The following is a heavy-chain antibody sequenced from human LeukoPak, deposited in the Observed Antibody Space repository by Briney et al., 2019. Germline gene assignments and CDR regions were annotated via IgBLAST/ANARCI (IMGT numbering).Heavy chain of an antibody. Sequence: PGGSLRLSCATSGFSFDDYGMNWVRQAPGKGLEWVCGINWNGDSTTYADSVKGRFSISRDNAKNSLYLQMNSLRAEDTAVYYCARVSRLGPFDYWGQGTLVTVSS. CDR1: GFSFDDYG. CDR3: ARVSRLGPFDY. J-gene: IGHJ4*02. V-gene: IGHV3-20*04. CDR2: INWNGDST. D-gene: IGHD4-11*01.